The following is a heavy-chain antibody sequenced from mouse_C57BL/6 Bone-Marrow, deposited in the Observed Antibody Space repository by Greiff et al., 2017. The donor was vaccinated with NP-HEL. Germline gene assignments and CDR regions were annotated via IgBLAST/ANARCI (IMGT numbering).Heavy chain of an antibody. Sequence: VQLQQSGAELVKPGASVKMSCKASGYTFTTYPIEWMKQNHGKSLEWIGNFHPYNDDTKYNEKFKGKATLTVEKSSSTVYLELSRLTSDDSAVYYCARGTTVVARDWYFDVWGTGTTVTVSS. D-gene: IGHD1-1*01. J-gene: IGHJ1*03. CDR2: FHPYNDDT. CDR3: ARGTTVVARDWYFDV. CDR1: GYTFTTYP. V-gene: IGHV1-47*01.